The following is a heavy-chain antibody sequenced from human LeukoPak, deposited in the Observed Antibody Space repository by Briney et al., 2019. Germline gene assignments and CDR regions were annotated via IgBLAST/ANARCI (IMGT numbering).Heavy chain of an antibody. V-gene: IGHV1-2*06. CDR1: GYTFTGYY. J-gene: IGHJ4*02. CDR2: INTNSGGT. CDR3: ASRRDFWSGDTFDY. Sequence: ASVKVSCKASGYTFTGYYMHWVRQAPGQGLEWMGRINTNSGGTNYAQKFQGRVTMTRDTSISTAYMELSRLRSDDTAVYYCASRRDFWSGDTFDYWGQGTLVTVS. D-gene: IGHD3-3*01.